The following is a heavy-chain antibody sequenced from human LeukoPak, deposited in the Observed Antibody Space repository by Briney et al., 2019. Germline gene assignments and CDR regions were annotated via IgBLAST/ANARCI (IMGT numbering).Heavy chain of an antibody. CDR1: GYTFTSYG. Sequence: VASVKVSCKASGYTFTSYGISWVRRAPGQGLEWMGWISAYNGNTNYAQKLQGRVTMTTDTSTSTAYMELRSLRSDDTAVYYCARAAPGSYRPYYFDYWGQGTLVTVSS. V-gene: IGHV1-18*01. J-gene: IGHJ4*02. CDR2: ISAYNGNT. D-gene: IGHD3-16*02. CDR3: ARAAPGSYRPYYFDY.